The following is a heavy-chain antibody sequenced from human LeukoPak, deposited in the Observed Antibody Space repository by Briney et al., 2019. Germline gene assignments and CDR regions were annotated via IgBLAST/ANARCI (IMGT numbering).Heavy chain of an antibody. J-gene: IGHJ5*02. CDR3: ARATIAARRLSVNCFDP. V-gene: IGHV4-59*12. CDR2: IYHSGST. CDR1: GGSISSYY. D-gene: IGHD6-6*01. Sequence: PSETLSLTCTVSGGSISSYYWSWIRQPPGKGLEWIGSIYHSGSTYYNPSLKSRVTISVDTSKNQFSLKLSSVTAADTAVYYCARATIAARRLSVNCFDPWGQGTLVTVSS.